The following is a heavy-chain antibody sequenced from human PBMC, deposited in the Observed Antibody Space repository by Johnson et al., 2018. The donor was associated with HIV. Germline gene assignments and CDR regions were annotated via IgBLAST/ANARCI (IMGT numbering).Heavy chain of an antibody. J-gene: IGHJ3*02. CDR1: GFTFSSYW. V-gene: IGHV3-15*01. Sequence: VQLVESGGGVVRPGGSLRLSCAASGFTFSSYWMSWVRQAPGKGLEWVGRIKSKTDGGTTDYAAPVKGRVTISRDDSKNTLCLQMNSLKTEDTAVYYCTTGALGGAFDIWGQGTMVTVSS. D-gene: IGHD3-16*01. CDR2: IKSKTDGGTT. CDR3: TTGALGGAFDI.